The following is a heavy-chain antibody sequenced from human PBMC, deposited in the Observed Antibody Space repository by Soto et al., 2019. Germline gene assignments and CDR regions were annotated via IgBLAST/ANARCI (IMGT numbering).Heavy chain of an antibody. CDR1: GFTFSNYG. D-gene: IGHD6-13*01. Sequence: GGSLRLSCAVSGFTFSNYGIHWVRQAPGKGLEWVSVISYDGSNKYYADSVKGRFIISRDNSKNTLYLQMNSLRAEDTAVYYCAKDVSQYSSSWAWYFDYWGQGTLVTVSS. V-gene: IGHV3-30*18. CDR3: AKDVSQYSSSWAWYFDY. J-gene: IGHJ4*02. CDR2: ISYDGSNK.